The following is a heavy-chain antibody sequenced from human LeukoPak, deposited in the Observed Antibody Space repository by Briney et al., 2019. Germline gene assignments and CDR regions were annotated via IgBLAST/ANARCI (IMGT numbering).Heavy chain of an antibody. Sequence: GGSLRLPCAASEFSVGSNYMTWVRQAPGKGLEWVSVTYSNGRTYYADSVKGRFTISRDISKNTLYLQMNSLRAEDTAVYYCARVLSGRGSLYDYYYYMDVWGKGTTVTISS. J-gene: IGHJ6*03. D-gene: IGHD3-10*01. CDR3: ARVLSGRGSLYDYYYYMDV. V-gene: IGHV3-53*01. CDR2: TYSNGRT. CDR1: EFSVGSNY.